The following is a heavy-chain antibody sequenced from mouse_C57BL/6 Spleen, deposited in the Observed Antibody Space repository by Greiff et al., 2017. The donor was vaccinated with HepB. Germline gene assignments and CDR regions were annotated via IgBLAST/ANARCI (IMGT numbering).Heavy chain of an antibody. Sequence: QVQLQQSGAELVRPGSSVKLSCKASGYTFTSYWMDWVKQRPGQGLEWIGNIYPSDSETHYNQKFKDKATLTVDKSSSTAYMQLSSLTSEDSAVYYCGVTTVVDYAMDYWGQGTSVTVSS. D-gene: IGHD1-1*01. CDR2: IYPSDSET. V-gene: IGHV1-61*01. J-gene: IGHJ4*01. CDR3: GVTTVVDYAMDY. CDR1: GYTFTSYW.